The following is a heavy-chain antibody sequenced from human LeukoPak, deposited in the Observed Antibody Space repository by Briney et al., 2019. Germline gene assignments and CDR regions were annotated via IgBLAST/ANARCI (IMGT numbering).Heavy chain of an antibody. J-gene: IGHJ5*02. CDR2: IYNTGPT. Sequence: SETLSLTCTVSGGSISSYYWNWIRQPPGKGLEWIGYIYNTGPTYHNPSLKSRVTISVDTSKNQFSLKLRSVTAADTAVYYCARDISSGWYSWFDPWGQGTLVTVSS. V-gene: IGHV4-59*01. CDR1: GGSISSYY. D-gene: IGHD6-19*01. CDR3: ARDISSGWYSWFDP.